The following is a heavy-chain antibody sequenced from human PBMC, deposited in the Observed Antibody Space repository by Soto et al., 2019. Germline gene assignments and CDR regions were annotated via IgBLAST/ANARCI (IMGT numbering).Heavy chain of an antibody. CDR1: GGSISSSSYY. D-gene: IGHD3-3*01. CDR3: ARQPRFLEWLLPGGFDY. V-gene: IGHV4-39*01. Sequence: QLQLQESGPGLVKPSETLSLTCTVSGGSISSSSYYWGWIRQPPGKGLEWIGSIYYSGSTYYNPSLKSRVTISVDTSKNQFSLKLSSVTAADTAVYYCARQPRFLEWLLPGGFDYWGQGTLVTVSS. J-gene: IGHJ4*02. CDR2: IYYSGST.